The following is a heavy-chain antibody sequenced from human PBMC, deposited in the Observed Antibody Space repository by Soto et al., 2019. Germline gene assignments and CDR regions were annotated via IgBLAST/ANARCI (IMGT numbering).Heavy chain of an antibody. D-gene: IGHD1-26*01. V-gene: IGHV4-34*01. Sequence: SETLSLTCAVYGGSFSGYYWSWIRQPPGKGLEWIGEINHSGSPNYNPSLKSRVTISVDTSKNQLSLDLSSVTAADTAVYYCARGKWEVRFDNWGQGTLVTAPQ. CDR3: ARGKWEVRFDN. J-gene: IGHJ4*02. CDR1: GGSFSGYY. CDR2: INHSGSP.